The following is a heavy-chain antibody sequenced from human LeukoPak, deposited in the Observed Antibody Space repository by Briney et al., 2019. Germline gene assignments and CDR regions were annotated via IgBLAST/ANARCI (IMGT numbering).Heavy chain of an antibody. CDR2: ISWNSGRI. CDR1: GFTFDDYA. V-gene: IGHV3-9*03. D-gene: IGHD2/OR15-2a*01. Sequence: GRSLRLSCAASGFTFDDYAMHWVQQAPGKGLEWVSGISWNSGRIGYADSVKGRFTISRDNAKNSLYLQMNSLRAEDMALYYCAKGLIGYYYYMDVWGKGTTVTVSS. J-gene: IGHJ6*03. CDR3: AKGLIGYYYYMDV.